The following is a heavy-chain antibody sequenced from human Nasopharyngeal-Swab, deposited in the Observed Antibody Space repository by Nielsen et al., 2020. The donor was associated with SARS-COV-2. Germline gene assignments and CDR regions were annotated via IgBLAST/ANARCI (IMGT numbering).Heavy chain of an antibody. Sequence: VRQMPGKGLEWMGRIDPSDSCTNYSPSFQGHITISTDKSISTAYLQWSSLKASDTAMYYCARLTYYYGSGKYTSRFDYWGQGTLVTVSS. J-gene: IGHJ4*02. CDR2: IDPSDSCT. V-gene: IGHV5-10-1*01. D-gene: IGHD3-10*01. CDR3: ARLTYYYGSGKYTSRFDY.